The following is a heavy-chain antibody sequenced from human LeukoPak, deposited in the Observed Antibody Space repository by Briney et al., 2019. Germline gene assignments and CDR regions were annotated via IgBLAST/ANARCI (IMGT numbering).Heavy chain of an antibody. Sequence: GASVKVSCKASGYTFTSYGISWVRQAPGQGLEWMGWISAYNGNTNYAQKLQGRVTMTTDTSTSTAYMELRSLRSDDTAVYYCARDQPKHLPSFNTYYYDSSGYKEEYFQHWGQGTLVTVSS. D-gene: IGHD3-22*01. CDR2: ISAYNGNT. V-gene: IGHV1-18*01. J-gene: IGHJ1*01. CDR1: GYTFTSYG. CDR3: ARDQPKHLPSFNTYYYDSSGYKEEYFQH.